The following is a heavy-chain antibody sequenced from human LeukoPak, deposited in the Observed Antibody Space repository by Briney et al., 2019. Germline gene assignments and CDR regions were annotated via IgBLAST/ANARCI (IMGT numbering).Heavy chain of an antibody. CDR2: INPNSGGT. D-gene: IGHD5-24*01. CDR1: GYTFTGYY. CDR3: AKGRDGYTPDDAFDI. J-gene: IGHJ3*02. V-gene: IGHV1-2*02. Sequence: ASVKVSCKASGYTFTGYYMHWVRQAPGQGLEWMGWINPNSGGTNYAQKFQGRVTMTRDTSISTAYMALSRLRSDDTAVYYCAKGRDGYTPDDAFDIWGQGTMVTVSS.